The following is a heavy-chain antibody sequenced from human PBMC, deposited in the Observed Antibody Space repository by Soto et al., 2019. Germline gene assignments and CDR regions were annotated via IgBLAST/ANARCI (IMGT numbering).Heavy chain of an antibody. V-gene: IGHV1-18*01. CDR2: ISAYNGNT. Sequence: QVQLVQSGAEVKKPGASVKVSCKASGYTFTSYGISWVRQAPGQGLEWMGWISAYNGNTNYAQKLQGRVTMTPDTSTSTAYMELRSLRSDDTAVYYCARVSQDYYGSGSYPHDAFDIWGQGTMVTVSS. J-gene: IGHJ3*02. CDR3: ARVSQDYYGSGSYPHDAFDI. D-gene: IGHD3-10*01. CDR1: GYTFTSYG.